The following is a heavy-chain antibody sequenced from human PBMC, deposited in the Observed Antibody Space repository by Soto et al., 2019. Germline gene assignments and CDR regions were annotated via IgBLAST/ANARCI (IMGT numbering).Heavy chain of an antibody. Sequence: SETLSLTCTVSGGSISSSDYYWGWIRQPPGKGLEWIGSIYYSGKTLYNPSLQSRVTISVDTSKNQFTLNLRSLTAADTAVYYCVRGYGLGSPNWFDPWGQGTLVTVSS. J-gene: IGHJ5*02. CDR3: VRGYGLGSPNWFDP. D-gene: IGHD3-10*01. CDR2: IYYSGKT. V-gene: IGHV4-39*01. CDR1: GGSISSSDYY.